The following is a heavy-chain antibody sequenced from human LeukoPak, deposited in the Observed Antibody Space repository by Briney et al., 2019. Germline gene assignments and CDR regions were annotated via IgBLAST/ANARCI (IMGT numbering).Heavy chain of an antibody. CDR2: IRWNSGNI. D-gene: IGHD2-15*01. Sequence: GRSLSLSWAAYGFTVEEYAMHWVRQAPGKGLEWVSGIRWNSGNIGYADSVKGRFTISTANAKNSMYRQMNRLIAEEMALYYCAKATCSGGNCYSTAFDMWGQGTMVTASS. J-gene: IGHJ3*02. CDR1: GFTVEEYA. CDR3: AKATCSGGNCYSTAFDM. V-gene: IGHV3-9*03.